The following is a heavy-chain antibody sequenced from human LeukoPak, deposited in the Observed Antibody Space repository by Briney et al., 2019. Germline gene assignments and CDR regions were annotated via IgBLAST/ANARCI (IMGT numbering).Heavy chain of an antibody. J-gene: IGHJ3*02. CDR1: GYTFTSSG. Sequence: ASVKVSCKASGYTFTSSGISWVRQAPGQGLEWMGWISGNNGNTNDAQKLQGRVTMTTDTSTSTAYMELRSLRSDDTAVYYCAREGLGNAFDIWGQGTMVTVSS. CDR2: ISGNNGNT. CDR3: AREGLGNAFDI. D-gene: IGHD3-10*01. V-gene: IGHV1-18*01.